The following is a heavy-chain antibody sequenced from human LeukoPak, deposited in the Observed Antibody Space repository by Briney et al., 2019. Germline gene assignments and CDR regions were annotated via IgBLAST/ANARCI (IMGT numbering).Heavy chain of an antibody. CDR2: IKQDGSDK. D-gene: IGHD3-22*01. CDR1: GFTFTFYW. Sequence: PGGSVRLSCAVSGFTFTFYWMSWVRQAPGKGLEWVGNIKQDGSDKNYVDSEKGRFKISRDNSKNLLSLQMNSLRADDTAFYFCARHSNKYDYDSSGHYRSFDYWGQGTLVSVSS. V-gene: IGHV3-7*01. CDR3: ARHSNKYDYDSSGHYRSFDY. J-gene: IGHJ4*02.